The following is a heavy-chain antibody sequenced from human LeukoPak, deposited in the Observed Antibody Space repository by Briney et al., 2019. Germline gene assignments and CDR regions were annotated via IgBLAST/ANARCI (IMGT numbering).Heavy chain of an antibody. CDR3: ARGHQLRYFDWSQGGWFDP. CDR2: INHSGST. V-gene: IGHV4-34*01. J-gene: IGHJ5*02. CDR1: GGSFSGYY. D-gene: IGHD3-9*01. Sequence: KPSETLSLTCAVYGGSFSGYYWSWIRQPPGKGLEWIGEINHSGSTNYNPSLRSRVTISVDTSKNQFSLKLSSVTAADTAVYYCARGHQLRYFDWSQGGWFDPWGQGTLVTVSS.